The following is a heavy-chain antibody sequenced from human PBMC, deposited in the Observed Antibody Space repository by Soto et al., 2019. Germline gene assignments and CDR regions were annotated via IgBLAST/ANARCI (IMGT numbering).Heavy chain of an antibody. CDR3: ARVGHYYYGMDV. V-gene: IGHV1-3*01. D-gene: IGHD3-3*01. CDR1: GYTFTTYV. CDR2: INAGNDNT. J-gene: IGHJ6*02. Sequence: QVQLVQSGAEVKKPGASVKVSCKASGYTFTTYVMHWVRQAPGQRLEWMGWINAGNDNTKYSEKFQGRVTITRDTSASTVDMELSSLSSEDTAVYYCARVGHYYYGMDVWGQGTTVTVSS.